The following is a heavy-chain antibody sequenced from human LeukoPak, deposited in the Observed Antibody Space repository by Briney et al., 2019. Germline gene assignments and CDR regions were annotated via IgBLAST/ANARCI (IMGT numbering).Heavy chain of an antibody. CDR3: ARSTAFDI. V-gene: IGHV3-23*01. Sequence: TGGSLRLSCAASGFTFSSYAMSWVRQAPGKGLEWVSAISGSGGSTYYTDSVKGRFTISRDDAKNSLYLQMNSLRAEDTAVYFCARSTAFDIWGQGTVVTVSS. CDR2: ISGSGGST. J-gene: IGHJ3*02. CDR1: GFTFSSYA. D-gene: IGHD1-1*01.